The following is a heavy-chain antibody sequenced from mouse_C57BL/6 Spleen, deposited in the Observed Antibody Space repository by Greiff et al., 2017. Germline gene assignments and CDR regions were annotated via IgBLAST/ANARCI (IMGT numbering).Heavy chain of an antibody. V-gene: IGHV5-9*01. CDR1: GFTFSSYT. Sequence: EVQLVESGGGLVKPGGSLKLSCAASGFTFSSYTMSWVRQTPEKRLEWVATISGGGGNTYYPDSVKGRFTISRDNAKNTLYLQMSSLRSEDTALYYCARPYGCSYGDFEVWGTGTTVTVSS. J-gene: IGHJ1*03. D-gene: IGHD1-1*01. CDR2: ISGGGGNT. CDR3: ARPYGCSYGDFEV.